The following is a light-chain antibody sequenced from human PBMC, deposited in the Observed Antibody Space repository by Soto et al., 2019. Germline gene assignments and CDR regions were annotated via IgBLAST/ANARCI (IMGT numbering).Light chain of an antibody. CDR1: QSVSSN. CDR3: QQYNNWPPWT. CDR2: GAS. Sequence: EIVMTQSPATLSVSPGERATLSCRASQSVSSNLAWYQQKPGQAPRLLFYGASTRATGIPARFSGSGSGTEFNLTISSLQSEDFAVYYCQQYNNWPPWTFGQGTKVEIK. V-gene: IGKV3-15*01. J-gene: IGKJ1*01.